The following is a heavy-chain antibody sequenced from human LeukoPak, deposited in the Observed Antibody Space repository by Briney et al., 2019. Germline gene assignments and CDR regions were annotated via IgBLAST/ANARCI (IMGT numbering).Heavy chain of an antibody. D-gene: IGHD6-19*01. J-gene: IGHJ4*02. CDR2: ISGSGGST. CDR1: GFTFSSYA. Sequence: PGGSLRLSCAASGFTFSSYAMSWVRQAPGKGLEWVSAISGSGGSTYYADSVKGRFTIPRDNSKNTLYLQMNSLRAEDTAVYYCAKGLSSGWYATDYWGQGTLVTVSS. CDR3: AKGLSSGWYATDY. V-gene: IGHV3-23*01.